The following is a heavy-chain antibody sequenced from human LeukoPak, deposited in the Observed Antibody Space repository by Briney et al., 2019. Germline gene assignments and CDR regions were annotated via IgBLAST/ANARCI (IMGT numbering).Heavy chain of an antibody. CDR2: INPSGGST. CDR3: ARAPYMITIFGVGDRYYYMDF. CDR1: GYTFTSYY. Sequence: GASVKVSCKASGYTFTSYYMDWVRQPPGQGLEWMGIINPSGGSTSYAQKFQGRVTMTRDTSTSTVYMELSSLRSEDTAVYYCARAPYMITIFGVGDRYYYMDFWGKGTTVTVSS. D-gene: IGHD3-3*01. J-gene: IGHJ6*03. V-gene: IGHV1-46*01.